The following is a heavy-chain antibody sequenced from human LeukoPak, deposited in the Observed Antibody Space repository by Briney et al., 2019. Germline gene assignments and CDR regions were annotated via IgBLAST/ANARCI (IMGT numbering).Heavy chain of an antibody. J-gene: IGHJ4*02. CDR2: IIPIFGTA. D-gene: IGHD1-1*01. CDR3: ARGGVQLERFDY. V-gene: IGHV1-69*01. CDR1: GGTFSSYA. Sequence: SVKVSCKASGGTFSSYAISWVRQAPGQGLEWMGGIIPIFGTANYAQKFQGRVTITADEPTGTAYMDLSSLRSEDTAVYYCARGGVQLERFDYWGQGTLVTVSS.